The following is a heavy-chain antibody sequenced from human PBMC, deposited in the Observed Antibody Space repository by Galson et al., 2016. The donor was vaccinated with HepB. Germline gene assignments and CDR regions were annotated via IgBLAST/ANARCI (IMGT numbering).Heavy chain of an antibody. V-gene: IGHV3-23*01. CDR2: ISGSGGST. Sequence: SLRLSCAASGFTFSSCAMTWARQAPGKGLEWVSAISGSGGSTYYADSVKGRFTISRDNSKNTLYLQMNSLRAEDTAVYYCARDPNDILTGYLDYWGQGTLVTVSS. J-gene: IGHJ4*02. CDR1: GFTFSSCA. D-gene: IGHD3-9*01. CDR3: ARDPNDILTGYLDY.